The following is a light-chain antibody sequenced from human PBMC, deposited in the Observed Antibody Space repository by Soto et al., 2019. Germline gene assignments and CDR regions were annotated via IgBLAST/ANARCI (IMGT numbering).Light chain of an antibody. CDR2: GAS. J-gene: IGKJ1*01. V-gene: IGKV1-5*01. CDR3: QQYKNYLT. CDR1: QSVSIW. Sequence: DIQMTQSPSTLSASVGDRVTFTCRASQSVSIWLAWYQQKPGKAPKLLISGASTLESGVPSRFSGSGSGTEFTLTISSLQPDYFATYYCQQYKNYLTFGQGTNVEIK.